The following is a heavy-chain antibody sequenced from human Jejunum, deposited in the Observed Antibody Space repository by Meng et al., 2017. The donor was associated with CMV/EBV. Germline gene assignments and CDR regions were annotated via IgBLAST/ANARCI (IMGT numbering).Heavy chain of an antibody. J-gene: IGHJ4*02. D-gene: IGHD3-10*01. V-gene: IGHV3-66*01. CDR3: ARGEGVPPGE. Sequence: QVVESGGGLVQPGGSLRLSCAVSGFSVSDSYMNWVRQAPEKGLEWVSVMHSGGDTYYAESVKGRFTISRDDSKNTIYLQMNNLKTEDTALDYCARGEGVPPGEWGQGTLVTVSS. CDR1: GFSVSDSY. CDR2: MHSGGDT.